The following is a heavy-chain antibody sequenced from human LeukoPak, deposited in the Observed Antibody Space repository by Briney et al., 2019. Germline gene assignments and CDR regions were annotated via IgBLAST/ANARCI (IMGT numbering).Heavy chain of an antibody. CDR2: ITGGGGNT. CDR1: GFTFSSYA. Sequence: LTGGSLRLSCAASGFTFSSYAMSWVRQAPGKGLEWVSVITGGGGNTHYSDSVKGRFTISRDNSKNTLYLQMNSLRAEDTAVYYCARRAGAYSHPYDYWGQGTLVTVSS. V-gene: IGHV3-23*01. D-gene: IGHD4/OR15-4a*01. CDR3: ARRAGAYSHPYDY. J-gene: IGHJ4*02.